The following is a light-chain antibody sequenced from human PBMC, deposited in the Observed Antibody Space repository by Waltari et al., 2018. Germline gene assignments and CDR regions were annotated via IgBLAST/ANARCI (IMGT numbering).Light chain of an antibody. CDR1: QSVSKS. J-gene: IGKJ1*01. CDR2: GAS. Sequence: EIVLTPSPGTLSLSPGETATLSCRASQSVSKSLAWCQQKPGQAPRLLIYGASSRATGVPDRFSGSWSGTDFSLTISRLEPEDFAVYYCQHYVRLPVSFGQGTKVEIK. V-gene: IGKV3-20*01. CDR3: QHYVRLPVS.